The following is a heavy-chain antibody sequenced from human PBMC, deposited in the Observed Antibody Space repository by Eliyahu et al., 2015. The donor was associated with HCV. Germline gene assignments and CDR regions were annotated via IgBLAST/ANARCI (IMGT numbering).Heavy chain of an antibody. CDR3: ASGGGGIAVTGTGGWFDP. CDR1: GGSITTYY. V-gene: IGHV4-59*01. CDR2: IHYSGST. J-gene: IGHJ5*02. Sequence: QVQLQESVPGLVKPSETLSLTCTVSGGSITTYYWSWIRQPPGKGLEWIGYIHYSGSTNYNPPLKSRVSISVDTSKNQFSLNLTSVTAADTAMYYCASGGGGIAVTGTGGWFDPWGQGTQVTVSS. D-gene: IGHD6-19*01.